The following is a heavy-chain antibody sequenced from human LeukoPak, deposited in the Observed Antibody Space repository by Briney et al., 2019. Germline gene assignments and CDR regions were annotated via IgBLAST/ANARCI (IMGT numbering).Heavy chain of an antibody. CDR2: IGSDGSNT. D-gene: IGHD3-22*01. CDR1: GFTFSTFW. Sequence: PGGSLRLSCATSGFTFSTFWMHWVRQAPGKGLVWVSRIGSDGSNTNYADSVKGRFTISRDNSKNTLYLQMNSLRAEDTAVYYCAGRYDSSGYPLHWGQGTPVTVSS. J-gene: IGHJ4*02. CDR3: AGRYDSSGYPLH. V-gene: IGHV3-74*01.